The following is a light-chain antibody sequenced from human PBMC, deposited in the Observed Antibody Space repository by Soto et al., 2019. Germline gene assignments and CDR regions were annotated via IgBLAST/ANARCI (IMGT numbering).Light chain of an antibody. CDR3: QQLNNYPPFT. CDR2: AAS. V-gene: IGKV1-9*01. J-gene: IGKJ3*01. Sequence: DIQLTQSPSFLSASVGDRVTITCRASQGISSYLAWYQQKPGRAPKLLIYAASTLQSGVPSRFSGSGSGTEFTLTISSLQPEDFATYYCQQLNNYPPFTFGPGTKVEIK. CDR1: QGISSY.